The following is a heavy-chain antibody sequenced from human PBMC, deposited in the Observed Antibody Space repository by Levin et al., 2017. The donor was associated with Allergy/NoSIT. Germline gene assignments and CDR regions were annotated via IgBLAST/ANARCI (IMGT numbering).Heavy chain of an antibody. CDR1: GGTFSSYA. CDR2: IIPIFGTA. J-gene: IGHJ6*03. CDR3: ARGGNYVYYDYYMDV. Sequence: KISCKASGGTFSSYAISWVRQAPGQGLEWMGGIIPIFGTANYAQKFQGRVTITADKSTSTAYMELSSLRSEDTAVYYCARGGNYVYYDYYMDVWGKGTTVTVSS. V-gene: IGHV1-69*06. D-gene: IGHD4-11*01.